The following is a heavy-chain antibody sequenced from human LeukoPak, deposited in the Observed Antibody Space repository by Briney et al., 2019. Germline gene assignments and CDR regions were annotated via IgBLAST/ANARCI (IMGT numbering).Heavy chain of an antibody. V-gene: IGHV3-23*01. J-gene: IGHJ6*03. CDR3: AKDSKIVGATFRSYHYMDV. CDR2: IRGSGDRT. CDR1: GFTVSSYG. Sequence: PGGSLRLSCVVSGFTVSSYGMSWVRHAPGKGLEWVSAIRGSGDRTHYADSVKGRFAISRDNSKNTLYLQMNSLRAEDTAVYYCAKDSKIVGATFRSYHYMDVWGKGTAVTVSS. D-gene: IGHD1-26*01.